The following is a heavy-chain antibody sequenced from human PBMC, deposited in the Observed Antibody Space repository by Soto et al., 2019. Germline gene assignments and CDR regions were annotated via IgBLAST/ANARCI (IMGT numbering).Heavy chain of an antibody. V-gene: IGHV4-31*03. J-gene: IGHJ6*02. Sequence: SETLSLTCTVSGGSISSGGYYWNWIRQHPGKGLEWIGYIYYSGSTYYNPSLKSRVTISVDTSKNQFSLKLSSVTAADTAVYYCEREGATRGMDVSGQGTRVTVSS. D-gene: IGHD3-16*01. CDR1: GGSISSGGYY. CDR3: EREGATRGMDV. CDR2: IYYSGST.